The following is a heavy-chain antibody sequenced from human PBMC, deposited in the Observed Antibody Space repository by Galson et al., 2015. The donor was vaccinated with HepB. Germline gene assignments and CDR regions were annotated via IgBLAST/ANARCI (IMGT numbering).Heavy chain of an antibody. J-gene: IGHJ6*02. CDR2: IIPILGIA. Sequence: SVKVSCKASGGTFSSYTISWVRQAPGQGLEWMGRIIPILGIANYAQKFQGRVTITADKSTSTAYMELSSLRSEDTAVYYCARTVDSSSWSDYYYYGMDVWGQGTTVTVSS. CDR1: GGTFSSYT. D-gene: IGHD6-13*01. V-gene: IGHV1-69*02. CDR3: ARTVDSSSWSDYYYYGMDV.